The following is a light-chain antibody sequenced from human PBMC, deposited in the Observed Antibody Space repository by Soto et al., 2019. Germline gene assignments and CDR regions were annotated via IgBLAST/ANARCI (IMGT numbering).Light chain of an antibody. CDR2: DNN. J-gene: IGLJ3*02. CDR1: SSNIGNNY. Sequence: QSVLTQSPSVSAAPGQKVTISFSGSSSNIGNNYVSWYQQLPGTAPKLLIDDNNKRPSGIPDRFSGSKSGTSGTLDITGLQTGDEADYYCATWDGSLPGEVFGGGTKVTVL. CDR3: ATWDGSLPGEV. V-gene: IGLV1-51*01.